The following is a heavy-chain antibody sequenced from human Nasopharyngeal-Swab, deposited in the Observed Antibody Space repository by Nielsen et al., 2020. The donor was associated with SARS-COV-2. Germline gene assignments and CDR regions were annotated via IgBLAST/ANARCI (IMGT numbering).Heavy chain of an antibody. CDR1: GGSISSSSYY. J-gene: IGHJ6*02. V-gene: IGHV4-39*01. CDR2: IYYSGST. CDR3: AGETLLWFGGANYGMDV. Sequence: ESLKISCTVSGGSISSSSYYWGWIRQPPGKGLEWIGSIYYSGSTYYNPSLKSRVTISVDTSKNQFSLKLSSVTAADTAVYYCAGETLLWFGGANYGMDVWGQGTTVTVSS. D-gene: IGHD3-10*01.